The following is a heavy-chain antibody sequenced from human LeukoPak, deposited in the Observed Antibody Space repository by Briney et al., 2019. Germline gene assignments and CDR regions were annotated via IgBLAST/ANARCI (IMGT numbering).Heavy chain of an antibody. CDR2: INPSGGST. CDR1: GYTFTSYY. D-gene: IGHD3-3*01. J-gene: IGHJ5*02. CDR3: ARDPVARYDYEFWGGYYTASYNWFDP. Sequence: ASVKVSCKASGYTFTSYYMHWVRQAPGQGLEWMGIINPSGGSTSYAQKFQGRVTMTRDMSTSTVYMELSSLRSEDTAVYYCARDPVARYDYEFWGGYYTASYNWFDPWGQGTLVTVSS. V-gene: IGHV1-46*01.